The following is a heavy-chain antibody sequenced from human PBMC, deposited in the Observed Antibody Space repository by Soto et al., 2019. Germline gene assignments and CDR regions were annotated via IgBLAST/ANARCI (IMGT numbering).Heavy chain of an antibody. Sequence: EVQLLETGGGLIQPGGSLRLSCLASGFTVTSNYMIWVRQPPGKGLEWVSTTFSGGSTNYADSVKGRFTISRDNSKNTVYLQMNNLRVEDTAVYYCAKKPPSTIQGWAFGMDVWGQGTTFSVSS. CDR3: AKKPPSTIQGWAFGMDV. D-gene: IGHD2-8*01. J-gene: IGHJ6*02. CDR2: TFSGGST. V-gene: IGHV3-53*02. CDR1: GFTVTSNY.